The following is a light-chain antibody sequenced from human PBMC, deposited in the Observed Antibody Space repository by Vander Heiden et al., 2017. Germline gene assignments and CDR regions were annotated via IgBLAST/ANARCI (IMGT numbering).Light chain of an antibody. CDR1: QSISSW. V-gene: IGKV1-5*03. Sequence: DIQMTQSPSTLSASVGDRVTITCRASQSISSWLAWYQQKPGKAPKLLIHKASSLESGVPSRFSGSGSGTEFTLTISSLQPDDFATYYCQQYKSNQRTFGQGTKVEIK. J-gene: IGKJ1*01. CDR3: QQYKSNQRT. CDR2: KAS.